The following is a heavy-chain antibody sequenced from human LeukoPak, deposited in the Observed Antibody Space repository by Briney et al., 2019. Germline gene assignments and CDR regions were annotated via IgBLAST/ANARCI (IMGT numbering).Heavy chain of an antibody. J-gene: IGHJ4*02. Sequence: GESLRISCKGSGYTFTNERIAWVRQTPGKGLEWMGNIYPGDSDIKYSPSFQGHVTISADKSTNTAYLQWSSLKASDSGVYYCARRHLGGWKYFDHWGQGTLVTVSS. D-gene: IGHD6-19*01. V-gene: IGHV5-51*01. CDR1: GYTFTNER. CDR3: ARRHLGGWKYFDH. CDR2: IYPGDSDI.